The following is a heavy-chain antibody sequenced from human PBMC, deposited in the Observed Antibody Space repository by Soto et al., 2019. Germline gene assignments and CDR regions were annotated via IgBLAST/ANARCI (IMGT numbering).Heavy chain of an antibody. D-gene: IGHD3-22*01. Sequence: WGSLRLSCAASGFTFSSYSMNWVLQAPGKGLEWVSSISSSSSYIYYADSVKGRFTISRDNAKNSLYLQMNSLRAEDTAVYYCARDNYYYDSSGYYYGLSWFEPWGQGTLVTVTS. CDR1: GFTFSSYS. V-gene: IGHV3-21*01. CDR2: ISSSSSYI. J-gene: IGHJ5*02. CDR3: ARDNYYYDSSGYYYGLSWFEP.